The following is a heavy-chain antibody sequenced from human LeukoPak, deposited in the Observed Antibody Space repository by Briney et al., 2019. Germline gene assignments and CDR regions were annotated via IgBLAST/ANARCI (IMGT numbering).Heavy chain of an antibody. Sequence: GESLKISCMGSGYSFTSYWIGWVRQMPGKGLEWMGIIYPGDSDTRYSPSFQGQVTISADKSISTAYLQWSSLKASDTAMYYCARHTLDSSGWPPIDYRGQGTLVTVSS. V-gene: IGHV5-51*01. J-gene: IGHJ4*02. CDR1: GYSFTSYW. CDR3: ARHTLDSSGWPPIDY. D-gene: IGHD6-19*01. CDR2: IYPGDSDT.